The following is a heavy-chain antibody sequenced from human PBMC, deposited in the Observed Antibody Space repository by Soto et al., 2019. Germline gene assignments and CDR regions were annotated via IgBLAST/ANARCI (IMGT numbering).Heavy chain of an antibody. CDR1: GFTFSSDG. CDR3: ADPGSTDLDV. V-gene: IGHV3-30*03. Sequence: GGSLRLSGAASGFTFSSDGMHWVRQVSGKGLEWVAVISNDGSKKYYAASVKGRFTISRDNSKNMLYLQMNSLRAEDTGVYYCADPGSTDLDVWGQGTTVTVSS. J-gene: IGHJ6*02. D-gene: IGHD3-10*01. CDR2: ISNDGSKK.